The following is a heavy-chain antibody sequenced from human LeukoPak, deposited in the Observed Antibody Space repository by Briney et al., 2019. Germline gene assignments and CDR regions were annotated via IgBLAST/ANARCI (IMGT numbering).Heavy chain of an antibody. CDR2: ISSSSSFT. CDR1: GFTLSTYS. J-gene: IGHJ4*02. V-gene: IGHV3-21*04. D-gene: IGHD6-19*01. Sequence: GGSLRLSCAASGFTLSTYSMNWVRQAPGKGLEWVSSISSSSSFTYSTHTARSGFTISTDKSKNTRYLHMKSPRAEDTAVYYCAKVWGSGWYAAGYYFDYWGQGTLVTVSS. CDR3: AKVWGSGWYAAGYYFDY.